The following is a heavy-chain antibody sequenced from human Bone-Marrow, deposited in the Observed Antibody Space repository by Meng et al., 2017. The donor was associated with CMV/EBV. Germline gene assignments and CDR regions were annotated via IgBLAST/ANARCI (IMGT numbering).Heavy chain of an antibody. Sequence: GEYLKISCAASGFTFSSYSMNWVRQAPGKGLEWVSSISSSSSYIYYADSVKGRFTISRDNAKNSLYLQMNSLRAEDTAVYYCARDGDRGIFGVGEDAFDIWGQGTMVTVSS. CDR3: ARDGDRGIFGVGEDAFDI. D-gene: IGHD3-3*01. CDR2: ISSSSSYI. V-gene: IGHV3-21*01. CDR1: GFTFSSYS. J-gene: IGHJ3*02.